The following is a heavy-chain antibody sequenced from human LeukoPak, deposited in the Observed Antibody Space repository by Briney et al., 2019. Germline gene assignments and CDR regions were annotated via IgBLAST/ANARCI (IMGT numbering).Heavy chain of an antibody. D-gene: IGHD3-22*01. CDR1: GFTFSSYA. Sequence: GGSLRLSCAASGFTFSSYAMSWVRQAPGKGLEWVSSISSSSSYIYYADSVKGRFTISRDNAKNSLYLQMNSLRAEDTAVYYCAREAPYYYDSSGYYYLGDDAFDIWGQGTMVTVSS. CDR3: AREAPYYYDSSGYYYLGDDAFDI. V-gene: IGHV3-21*01. J-gene: IGHJ3*02. CDR2: ISSSSSYI.